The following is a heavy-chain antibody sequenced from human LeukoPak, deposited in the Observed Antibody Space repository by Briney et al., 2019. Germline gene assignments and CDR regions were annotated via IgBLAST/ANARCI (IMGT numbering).Heavy chain of an antibody. V-gene: IGHV3-64*01. CDR2: ISTDGGST. Sequence: PGGSLRLSCAASGFTFSSYAMHWVRQAPGKGLEYVSAISTDGGSTYYANSVKGRFTISRDNSKNTLYLQMGSLRAEDMAVYYCAREVYYDILTGYYNRNYYFDYWGQGTLVTVSS. J-gene: IGHJ4*02. CDR1: GFTFSSYA. CDR3: AREVYYDILTGYYNRNYYFDY. D-gene: IGHD3-9*01.